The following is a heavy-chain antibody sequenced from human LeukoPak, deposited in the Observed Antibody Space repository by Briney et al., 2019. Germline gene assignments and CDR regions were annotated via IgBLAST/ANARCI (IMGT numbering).Heavy chain of an antibody. Sequence: GGSLRLSCAASGFTVSSNYMSWVRQAPGKGLEWVSVIYSGGSTYYADSVKGRFTISRDNSKNTLYLQMNSLRAEDTAVYYCARTYYDFWSGYYSPYYFDYWGQGTLVTVSS. CDR3: ARTYYDFWSGYYSPYYFDY. CDR1: GFTVSSNY. V-gene: IGHV3-66*01. CDR2: IYSGGST. D-gene: IGHD3-3*01. J-gene: IGHJ4*02.